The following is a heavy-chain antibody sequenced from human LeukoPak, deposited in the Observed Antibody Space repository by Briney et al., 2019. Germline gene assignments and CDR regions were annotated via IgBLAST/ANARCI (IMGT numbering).Heavy chain of an antibody. V-gene: IGHV4-59*01. CDR1: GGSISSYY. J-gene: IGHJ4*02. CDR3: ARGSKAAPGTFDY. CDR2: IYYTGST. Sequence: AETLSLTCTVSGGSISSYYWSWIRQPPGKGLEWIGYIYYTGSTDYNPSLKSRVAISVDTSKNQFSLKLSSVTAADTAVYYCARGSKAAPGTFDYWGQGTLVTVSS. D-gene: IGHD6-13*01.